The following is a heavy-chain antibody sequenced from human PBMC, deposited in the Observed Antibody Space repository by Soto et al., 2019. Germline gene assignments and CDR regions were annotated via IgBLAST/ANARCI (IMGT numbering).Heavy chain of an antibody. Sequence: QVQLVESVGGVVQPGRSLRLSCAASGFTFDSYGMHWVRQAPGKGLEWVAVISSDGNNKYYADSVKGRFTISRDNFKNTLYLHMSSLRADDTAVYYCAKDLLPNTVTTCGSWGQGTLVTVSS. CDR1: GFTFDSYG. V-gene: IGHV3-30*18. D-gene: IGHD4-17*01. J-gene: IGHJ5*02. CDR3: AKDLLPNTVTTCGS. CDR2: ISSDGNNK.